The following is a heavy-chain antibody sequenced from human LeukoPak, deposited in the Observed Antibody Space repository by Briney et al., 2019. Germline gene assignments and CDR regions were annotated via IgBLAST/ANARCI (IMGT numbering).Heavy chain of an antibody. CDR2: ISYDGSNK. J-gene: IGHJ6*03. CDR3: ARKYCTSISCYFTDMDV. CDR1: GFTFSSYA. D-gene: IGHD2-2*01. Sequence: GGSLRLSCAASGFTFSSYAMHWVRQAPGKGLEWVAVISYDGSNKYYADSVKGRFTISRDNSKNTLYLQMNSLRAEDTAAYYCARKYCTSISCYFTDMDVWGKGTTVTVSS. V-gene: IGHV3-30-3*01.